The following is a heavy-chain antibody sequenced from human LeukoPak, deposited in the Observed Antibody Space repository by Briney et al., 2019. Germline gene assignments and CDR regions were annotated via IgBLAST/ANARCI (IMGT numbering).Heavy chain of an antibody. J-gene: IGHJ3*02. CDR3: AREKELNLAFDI. CDR2: INHSGST. D-gene: IGHD3-10*01. CDR1: GGSFSGYY. V-gene: IGHV4-34*01. Sequence: SETLSLTCAVYGGSFSGYYWSWIRQPPGKGLEWIGEINHSGSTNYNPSLKSRVTISVDTSKNQFSLKLSSVTAADTAVYYCAREKELNLAFDIWGQGTMVTVSS.